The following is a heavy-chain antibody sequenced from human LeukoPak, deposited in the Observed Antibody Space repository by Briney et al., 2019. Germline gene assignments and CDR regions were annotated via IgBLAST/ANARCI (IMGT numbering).Heavy chain of an antibody. J-gene: IGHJ6*03. CDR2: ISAYNGNT. D-gene: IGHD5-12*01. CDR3: ARDRPYLGYSGYDYYYYYYYMDV. Sequence: GASVKVSCKASGGTFSSYGFSWVRQAPGQGLEWMGWISAYNGNTNYAQKLQGRVTMTTDTSTSTAYMELRSLRSDDTAVYYCARDRPYLGYSGYDYYYYYYYMDVWGKGTTVTISS. V-gene: IGHV1-18*01. CDR1: GGTFSSYG.